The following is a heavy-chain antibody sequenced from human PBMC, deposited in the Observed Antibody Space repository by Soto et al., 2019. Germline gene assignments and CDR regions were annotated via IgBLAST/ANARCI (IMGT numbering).Heavy chain of an antibody. Sequence: SETLSLTCAVYGGSFSGYYWSWIRQPPGKGLEWIGEINHSGSTNYNPSLKSRVTISVDTSKNQFSLKLSSVTAADTAVYYCARLKRITMVRGVPSYGFDPWGQGTLVTVSS. CDR2: INHSGST. D-gene: IGHD3-10*01. CDR3: ARLKRITMVRGVPSYGFDP. J-gene: IGHJ5*02. CDR1: GGSFSGYY. V-gene: IGHV4-34*01.